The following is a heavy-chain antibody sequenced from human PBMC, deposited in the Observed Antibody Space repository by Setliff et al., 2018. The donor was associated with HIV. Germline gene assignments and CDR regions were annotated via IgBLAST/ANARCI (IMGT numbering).Heavy chain of an antibody. CDR2: IYFTGSS. CDR1: GGSISTYY. Sequence: SETLSLTCTVSGGSISTYYWSWIRQPPGKGLEWIGSIYFTGSSDNNPSLKSRVTLSVDTSKNQFSLKLNSVTAADTAVYYCARATRTIFGVVYFDYWGQGTLVTVSS. J-gene: IGHJ4*02. CDR3: ARATRTIFGVVYFDY. D-gene: IGHD3-3*01. V-gene: IGHV4-59*08.